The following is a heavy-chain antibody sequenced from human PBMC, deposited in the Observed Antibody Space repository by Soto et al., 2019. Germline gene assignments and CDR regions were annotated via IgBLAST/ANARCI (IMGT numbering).Heavy chain of an antibody. Sequence: GGSLRLSCAASGFTVSSNYMSWVRQAPGKGLEWVSVIYSGGSTYNADSVKGRFTISRDNSKNTLYLQMNSLRAEDTDVYYCAREVLGGVNYYYYGMDVWGQGTTVTVSS. V-gene: IGHV3-66*01. CDR1: GFTVSSNY. J-gene: IGHJ6*02. D-gene: IGHD2-8*02. CDR3: AREVLGGVNYYYYGMDV. CDR2: IYSGGST.